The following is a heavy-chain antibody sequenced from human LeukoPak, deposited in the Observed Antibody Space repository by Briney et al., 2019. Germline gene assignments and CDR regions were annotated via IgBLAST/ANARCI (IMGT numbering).Heavy chain of an antibody. CDR1: GDSVSSNSVT. J-gene: IGHJ5*02. Sequence: SQTLSLTCAISGDSVSSNSVTWNWIRQSPSRGLEWLGRTYYRSTWYNDYAVSVRGRITVNPDTSKNQFSLHLNSVTPEDAAVYYCARRLTQYDCFDPWGQGILVTVSS. CDR2: TYYRSTWYN. V-gene: IGHV6-1*01. CDR3: ARRLTQYDCFDP. D-gene: IGHD2-2*01.